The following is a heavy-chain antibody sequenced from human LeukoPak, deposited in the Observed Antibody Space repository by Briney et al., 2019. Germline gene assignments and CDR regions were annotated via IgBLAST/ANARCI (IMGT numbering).Heavy chain of an antibody. Sequence: GSLRLSCAASGFSFSSYWMSWVRQAPGKGLEWVANIKQDGSEKYYVASVKGRFTISRDNAKNSLYLQMNSLRAEDTALYYCAKDRAYSGSYLDYWGQGTLVTVSS. D-gene: IGHD1-26*01. CDR1: GFSFSSYW. J-gene: IGHJ4*02. V-gene: IGHV3-7*03. CDR3: AKDRAYSGSYLDY. CDR2: IKQDGSEK.